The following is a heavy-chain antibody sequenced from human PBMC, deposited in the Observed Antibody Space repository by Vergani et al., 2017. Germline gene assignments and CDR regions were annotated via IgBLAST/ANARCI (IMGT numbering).Heavy chain of an antibody. V-gene: IGHV3-21*01. CDR3: TRDRHSSGWLG. CDR2: ISSSSSYI. D-gene: IGHD6-19*01. CDR1: GFTFSSYS. Sequence: EVQLVESGGGLVKPGGSLRLSCAASGFTFSSYSMNWVRQAPGKGLEWVSSISSSSSYIYYADSVKGRFTISRDNSKNSLYLQMNSLRAEDTAVYSCTRDRHSSGWLGWGQGTLVTVSS. J-gene: IGHJ4*02.